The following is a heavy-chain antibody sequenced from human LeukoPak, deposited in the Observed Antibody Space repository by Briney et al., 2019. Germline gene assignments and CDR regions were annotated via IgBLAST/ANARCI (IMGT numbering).Heavy chain of an antibody. Sequence: SSETLSLTCAVYGGSFSGYYWSWIRQPPGKGLEWIGEINHSGSTNYNPSLKSRVTISVDTSKNQFSLKLSSVTAADTAVYYCARPRDPGLAVAIDYWGQGTLVTVSS. CDR1: GGSFSGYY. CDR3: ARPRDPGLAVAIDY. D-gene: IGHD6-19*01. V-gene: IGHV4-34*01. J-gene: IGHJ4*02. CDR2: INHSGST.